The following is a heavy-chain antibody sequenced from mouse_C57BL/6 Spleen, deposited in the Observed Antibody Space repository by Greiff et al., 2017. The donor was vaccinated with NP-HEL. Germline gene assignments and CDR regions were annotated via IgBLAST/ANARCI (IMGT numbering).Heavy chain of an antibody. J-gene: IGHJ2*01. D-gene: IGHD4-1*01. CDR2: ISSGSSTI. Sequence: QVESGGGLVKPGGSLKLSCAASGFTFSDYGMHWVRQAPEKGLEWVAYISSGSSTIYYADTVKGRFTISRDNAKNTLFLQMTSLRSEDTAMYYCAKGSPGFLYYFDYWGQGTTLTVSS. CDR1: GFTFSDYG. V-gene: IGHV5-17*01. CDR3: AKGSPGFLYYFDY.